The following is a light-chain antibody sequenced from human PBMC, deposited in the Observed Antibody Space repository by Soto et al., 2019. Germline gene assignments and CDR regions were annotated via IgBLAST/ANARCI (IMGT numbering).Light chain of an antibody. Sequence: QYALTQPASVSGSPGQSITISCTGTGSDVGGFNFVSWYQQHPGKAPKLIIYDVSDRPSGVSNRFSGSKSGNTASLTISGLQTEDEAAYYCSSYTGTTTLGYVFGTGTKLTVL. CDR1: GSDVGGFNF. J-gene: IGLJ1*01. CDR2: DVS. CDR3: SSYTGTTTLGYV. V-gene: IGLV2-14*03.